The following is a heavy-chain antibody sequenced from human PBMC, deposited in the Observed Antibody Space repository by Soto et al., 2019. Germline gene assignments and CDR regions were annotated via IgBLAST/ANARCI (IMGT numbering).Heavy chain of an antibody. Sequence: EVQLVESGGGLVQPGGSLRLSCAASGFTVSENYMSWVRQAPGKGLEWVSSFYAGGSTYYADSVKGRFTISRDTFRNTVYLQMNSLTAEDTAVYFCQRYYDRTGTPKGAFDIWGQGTMVTVSP. D-gene: IGHD3-22*01. CDR3: QRYYDRTGTPKGAFDI. CDR2: FYAGGST. CDR1: GFTVSENY. J-gene: IGHJ3*02. V-gene: IGHV3-66*01.